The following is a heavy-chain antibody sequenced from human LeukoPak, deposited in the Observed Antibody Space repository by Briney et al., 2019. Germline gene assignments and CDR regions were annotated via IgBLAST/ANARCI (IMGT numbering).Heavy chain of an antibody. CDR3: ARGREVDATSDFDH. CDR1: GYTFTRYY. Sequence: ASVTVSFTASGYTFTRYYMHWVRQAPGQGLEWMGIINPSDGSTVYAQKFQGRVTMTRETSTSTVYMEASSLRSEDTAVYYCARGREVDATSDFDHWGQGTLVTVSS. J-gene: IGHJ4*02. CDR2: INPSDGST. V-gene: IGHV1-46*01. D-gene: IGHD2-15*01.